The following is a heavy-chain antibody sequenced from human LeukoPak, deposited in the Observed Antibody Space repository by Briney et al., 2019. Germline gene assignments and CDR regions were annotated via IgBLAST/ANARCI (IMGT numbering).Heavy chain of an antibody. CDR1: GFTVSSNY. CDR2: IKQDGSEK. CDR3: ATDGGYCSSTSCYRGDYFDF. J-gene: IGHJ4*02. V-gene: IGHV3-7*01. D-gene: IGHD2-2*02. Sequence: GGSLRLSCAASGFTVSSNYMSWVRQAPGKGLEWVANIKQDGSEKYYVDSVKGRFTISRDNAKNSLYLQMNSLRAEDTAVYYCATDGGYCSSTSCYRGDYFDFWGQGTLVTVSS.